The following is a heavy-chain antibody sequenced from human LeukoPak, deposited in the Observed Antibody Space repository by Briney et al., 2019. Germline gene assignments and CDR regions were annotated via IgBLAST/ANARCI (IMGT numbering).Heavy chain of an antibody. CDR1: GFSFSDYS. CDR2: IAYDGDNK. Sequence: GGSLSLSCAASGFSFSDYSMHWVRQAPGKGLEWVALIAYDGDNKYYADAVKGRFTISRDNSKNTLFLQMNSLRAEGTAVHYCARGGQYDTSGYYPIDYWGQGTLVTVSS. J-gene: IGHJ4*02. V-gene: IGHV3-30*04. CDR3: ARGGQYDTSGYYPIDY. D-gene: IGHD3-22*01.